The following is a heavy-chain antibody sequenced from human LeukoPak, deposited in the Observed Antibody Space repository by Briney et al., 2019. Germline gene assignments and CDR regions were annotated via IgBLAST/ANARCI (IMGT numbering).Heavy chain of an antibody. CDR2: INPTDGVP. V-gene: IGHV1-46*01. Sequence: GASVKVSCKGSGYTFTIYYMHWVRQAPGQGLEWMGVINPTDGVPAYAQKFQGRVTMTRDTSTSTGYMELSSLRSDDTATYFCARGKSGCSDYWGQGTLIIVSS. D-gene: IGHD6-19*01. J-gene: IGHJ4*02. CDR1: GYTFTIYY. CDR3: ARGKSGCSDY.